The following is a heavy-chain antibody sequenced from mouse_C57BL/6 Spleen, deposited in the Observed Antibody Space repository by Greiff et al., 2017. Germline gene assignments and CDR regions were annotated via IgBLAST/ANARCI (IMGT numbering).Heavy chain of an antibody. CDR3: ERQGYSNQRYFGG. D-gene: IGHD2-5*01. CDR2: INPNNGGT. Sequence: EVQLQQSGPELVKPGASVKMSCKASGYTFTDYNMHWVKQSHGKSLEWIGSINPNNGGTSYNQKFKGKATLTVNKSSSTAYMALRSLTSEDSADYYGERQGYSNQRYFGGWGTGTTVTVYS. J-gene: IGHJ1*03. V-gene: IGHV1-22*01. CDR1: GYTFTDYN.